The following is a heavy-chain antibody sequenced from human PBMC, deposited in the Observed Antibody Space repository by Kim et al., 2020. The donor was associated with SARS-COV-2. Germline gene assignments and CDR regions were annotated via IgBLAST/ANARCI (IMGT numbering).Heavy chain of an antibody. CDR1: GFSFSSYW. CDR3: ATISYSNLDY. Sequence: LSLTCAASGFSFSSYWMHWVRQAPGKGLVWVSRINSDGSSTNYADSVKGRFTISRDNAKNTLYLQMNSLRAEDTAVYYCATISYSNLDYWGQGTLVTVSS. J-gene: IGHJ4*02. CDR2: INSDGSST. V-gene: IGHV3-74*01. D-gene: IGHD4-4*01.